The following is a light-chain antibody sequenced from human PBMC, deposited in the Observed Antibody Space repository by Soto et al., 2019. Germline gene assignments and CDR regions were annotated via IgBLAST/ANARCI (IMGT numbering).Light chain of an antibody. CDR1: QGITYW. CDR2: AAS. J-gene: IGKJ5*01. Sequence: DIQMTQSPSSMSASLGDRVTITCRASQGITYWLAWYQQRPGRAPKCLIYAASILESGVPSRFTGSGSGTNFTLTINDLQPEDFAPYFCQQANSFPLTLGQGTRLEIK. CDR3: QQANSFPLT. V-gene: IGKV1-12*01.